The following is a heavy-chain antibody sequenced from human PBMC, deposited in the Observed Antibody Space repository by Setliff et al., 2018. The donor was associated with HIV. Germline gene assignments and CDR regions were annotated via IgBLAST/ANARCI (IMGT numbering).Heavy chain of an antibody. J-gene: IGHJ1*01. CDR1: GYTFSSYG. D-gene: IGHD2-21*02. CDR3: ARSLPAEYFHH. Sequence: WASVKVSCKASGYTFSSYGFSWVRQATGQGLEWMGWMNPNSGNTGYAQKFQGRVTMTRNTSISTAYMELSSLRSEDTAVYYYARSLPAEYFHHWGQGTLVTVSS. V-gene: IGHV1-8*02. CDR2: MNPNSGNT.